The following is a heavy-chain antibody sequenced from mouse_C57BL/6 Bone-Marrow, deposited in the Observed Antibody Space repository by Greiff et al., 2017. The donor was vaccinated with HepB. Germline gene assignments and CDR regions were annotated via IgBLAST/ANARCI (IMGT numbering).Heavy chain of an antibody. CDR1: GYTFTDYE. D-gene: IGHD2-10*02. Sequence: QVQLQQSGAELVRPGASVTLSCKASGYTFTDYEMHWVKQTPVHGLEWIGAIDPETGGTAYNQKFKGKAILTADKSSSTAYMELRSLTSEDSAVYYCTRRAPYGNFHYWGQGTTLTVSS. J-gene: IGHJ2*01. CDR3: TRRAPYGNFHY. V-gene: IGHV1-15*01. CDR2: IDPETGGT.